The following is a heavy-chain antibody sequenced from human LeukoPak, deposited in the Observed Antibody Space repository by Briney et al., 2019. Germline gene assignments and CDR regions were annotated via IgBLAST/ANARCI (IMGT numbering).Heavy chain of an antibody. V-gene: IGHV1-8*01. CDR2: MNPNSGNT. CDR3: ARSSDFGVVILDY. J-gene: IGHJ4*02. D-gene: IGHD3-3*01. CDR1: GYTFTSYD. Sequence: ASVKASCKASGYTFTSYDINWVRQAPGQGLEWMGWMNPNSGNTGYAQKFQGRVTMTRNTSISTAYMELSSLRSEDTAVYYCARSSDFGVVILDYWGQGTLVTVSS.